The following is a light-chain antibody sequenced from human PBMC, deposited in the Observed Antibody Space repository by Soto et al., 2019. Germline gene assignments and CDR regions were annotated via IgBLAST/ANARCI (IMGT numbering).Light chain of an antibody. Sequence: VMTKSPATLSVSPGEIATLSCKPSQSVSSNYLAWFQQKPGQAPRLLIYDASSRATGIPDRFSGGGSGTDFTLTISRLEPEDFAVYYCQQFSSYPLPFAGVTKVDIK. CDR2: DAS. V-gene: IGKV3-20*01. J-gene: IGKJ4*01. CDR1: QSVSSNY. CDR3: QQFSSYPLP.